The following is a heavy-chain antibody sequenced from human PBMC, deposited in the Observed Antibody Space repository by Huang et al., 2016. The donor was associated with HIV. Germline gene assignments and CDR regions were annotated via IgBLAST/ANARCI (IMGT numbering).Heavy chain of an antibody. CDR2: SIPTLGTA. J-gene: IGHJ4*02. D-gene: IGHD3-22*01. CDR3: ATVDYYDTSGPQRGYFDN. Sequence: QVQLVQSGAEVKKPGSSVKVSCKASGGSFRNFAIGWVLQAPGQGLEWMGGSIPTLGTANDAQKFQGRVTIIADESTSTAYMELSSLRSEDTAVYYCATVDYYDTSGPQRGYFDNWGQGTLVTVSS. CDR1: GGSFRNFA. V-gene: IGHV1-69*01.